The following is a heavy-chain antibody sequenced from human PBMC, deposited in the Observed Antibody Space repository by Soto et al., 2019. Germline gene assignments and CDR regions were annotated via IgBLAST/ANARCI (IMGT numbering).Heavy chain of an antibody. Sequence: SETLSLTCTVSGGSISSGDYYWSWIRQPPGKGLEWIGYIYYSGSTYYNPSLKSRVTISVDTSKNQFSLKLSSVTAADTAVYYCARGAFGLTTISYYYYGMDVWGQGTTVTVYS. CDR3: ARGAFGLTTISYYYYGMDV. J-gene: IGHJ6*02. CDR2: IYYSGST. CDR1: GGSISSGDYY. V-gene: IGHV4-30-4*01. D-gene: IGHD4-17*01.